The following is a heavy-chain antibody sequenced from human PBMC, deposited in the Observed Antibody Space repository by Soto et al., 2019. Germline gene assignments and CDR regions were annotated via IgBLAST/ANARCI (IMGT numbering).Heavy chain of an antibody. V-gene: IGHV4-59*08. J-gene: IGHJ5*02. D-gene: IGHD6-13*01. CDR2: IYYSGST. CDR1: GGSISSYY. Sequence: LSLTCTVSGGSISSYYWSWIRQPPGKGLEWIGYIYYSGSTNYNPSLKSRVTISVDTSKNQFSLKLSSVTAADTAVYYCARTPGGEQQLNGFDPWGQGTLVTVS. CDR3: ARTPGGEQQLNGFDP.